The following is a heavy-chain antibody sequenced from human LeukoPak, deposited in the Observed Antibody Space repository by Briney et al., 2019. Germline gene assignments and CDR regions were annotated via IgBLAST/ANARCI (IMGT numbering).Heavy chain of an antibody. J-gene: IGHJ4*02. CDR3: AKYYHEGSGAAPLHY. CDR1: GFSVSSYG. V-gene: IGHV3-30*02. Sequence: GSLRLSCVPSGFSVSSYGMHWVRQAPGNGLEWVAFIRYDGTNKYYTDSVRGRFTISRDNSRNTLYLQMNSLRVEDTALYYCAKYYHEGSGAAPLHYWGQGTLVTVSS. D-gene: IGHD3-22*01. CDR2: IRYDGTNK.